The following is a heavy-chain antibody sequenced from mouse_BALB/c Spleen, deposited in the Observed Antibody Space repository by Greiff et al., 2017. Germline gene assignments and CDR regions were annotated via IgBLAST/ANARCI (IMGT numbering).Heavy chain of an antibody. CDR3: AREYYSYFDY. CDR1: GYSITSGYY. J-gene: IGHJ2*01. CDR2: ISYDGSN. V-gene: IGHV3-6*02. Sequence: DVKLVESGPGLVKPSQSLSLTCSVTGYSITSGYYWNWIRQFPGNKLEWMGYISYDGSNNYNPSLKNRISITRDTSKNQFFLKLNSVTTEDTATYYCAREYYSYFDYWGQGTTLTVSS. D-gene: IGHD1-1*01.